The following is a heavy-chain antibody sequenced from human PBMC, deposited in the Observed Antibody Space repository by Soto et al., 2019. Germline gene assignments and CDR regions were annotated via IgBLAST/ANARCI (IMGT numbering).Heavy chain of an antibody. J-gene: IGHJ4*02. CDR2: ISSTSAYT. Sequence: QVQLVESGGGLVKPGGSLRLSCAASGFTFSDSYMTWFRQAPGKGLEWIAYISSTSAYTDYASSVKGRFTISRDNAKKSLYLQMNSLRNDDTAVYYCARDPSRRSPPDYWGQGTLVTVAP. V-gene: IGHV3-11*05. CDR3: ARDPSRRSPPDY. CDR1: GFTFSDSY.